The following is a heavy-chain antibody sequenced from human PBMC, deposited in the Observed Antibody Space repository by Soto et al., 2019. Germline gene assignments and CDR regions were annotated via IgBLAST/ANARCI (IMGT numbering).Heavy chain of an antibody. CDR3: ARDSYFTL. Sequence: EVQLAETGGGLIQPGGSLKLSCVASGFTVSSNYMSWVRQAPGKGLEWVSIIYNSGTTYYADSVKGRFTVSRDNSKNTLYLQMTGLRAEDTAVYYCARDSYFTLWGQGTLVTVSA. V-gene: IGHV3-53*02. D-gene: IGHD2-15*01. CDR1: GFTVSSNY. CDR2: IYNSGTT. J-gene: IGHJ4*02.